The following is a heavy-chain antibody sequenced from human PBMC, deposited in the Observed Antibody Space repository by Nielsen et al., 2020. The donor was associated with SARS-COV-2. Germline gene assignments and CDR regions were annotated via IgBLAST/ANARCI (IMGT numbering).Heavy chain of an antibody. CDR2: MSYDVGSK. V-gene: IGHV3-30-3*01. CDR1: GFTFRSYA. D-gene: IGHD2-21*01. J-gene: IGHJ4*02. CDR3: ARDIRSSWGWCYCDY. Sequence: GGSLRLSCAASGFTFRSYAMHWVRQAPGKGLEWVAAMSYDVGSKFYAGSVKGRFTISRDNSKSTVYLQMDSLRVEDTAVYHCARDIRSSWGWCYCDYWGQGTLVTVSS.